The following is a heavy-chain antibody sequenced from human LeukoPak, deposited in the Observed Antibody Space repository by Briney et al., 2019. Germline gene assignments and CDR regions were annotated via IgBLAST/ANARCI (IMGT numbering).Heavy chain of an antibody. V-gene: IGHV5-51*07. Sequence: GESLKISCQASGYSFTRNWIGWVHQMPGKGLEWMAIIDPGDTDTTKYSPSFEGHVTISVDTSVNTAYLHWSSLRASDTALYYCARHRGWNDDDAFDIWGQGTMVTVSS. D-gene: IGHD1-1*01. CDR2: IDPGDTDT. CDR3: ARHRGWNDDDAFDI. J-gene: IGHJ3*02. CDR1: GYSFTRNW.